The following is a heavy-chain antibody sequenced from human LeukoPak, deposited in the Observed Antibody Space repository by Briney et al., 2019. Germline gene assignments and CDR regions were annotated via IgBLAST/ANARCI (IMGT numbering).Heavy chain of an antibody. Sequence: PGGSLRLSCAASGFTFTSYNMNWVRQAPGKGLEWVSYISSSTSTIYYADSVKGRFTVSRDNAKNSLSLQMNSLRAEDTAVYYCARDVAGHDYWGQGTLVTVSS. CDR2: ISSSTSTI. CDR1: GFTFTSYN. V-gene: IGHV3-48*01. J-gene: IGHJ4*02. CDR3: ARDVAGHDY. D-gene: IGHD6-19*01.